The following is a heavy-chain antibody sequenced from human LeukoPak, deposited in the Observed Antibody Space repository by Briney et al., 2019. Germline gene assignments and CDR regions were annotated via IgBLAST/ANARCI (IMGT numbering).Heavy chain of an antibody. CDR2: ISGDGGGT. Sequence: GGSLRLFCAASGFTFSSYAMSWVRQAPGKGLEWVSSISGDGGGTYYADSVKGRFTISRDNSKNTVSLQMNSLRAEDTAIYYCAKALLSGYSSSGDYWGQGTLVTVSS. J-gene: IGHJ4*02. CDR1: GFTFSSYA. CDR3: AKALLSGYSSSGDY. D-gene: IGHD3-22*01. V-gene: IGHV3-23*01.